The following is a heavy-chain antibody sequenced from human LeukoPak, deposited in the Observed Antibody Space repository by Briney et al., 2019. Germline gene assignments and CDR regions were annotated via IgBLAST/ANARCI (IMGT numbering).Heavy chain of an antibody. CDR1: GFTFSSHA. D-gene: IGHD1-26*01. V-gene: IGHV3-23*01. J-gene: IGHJ3*02. CDR2: ILGSGDFT. Sequence: GGSLRLSCAASGFTFSSHAMSWVRQAPGKGLEWVSAILGSGDFTYYADSVKGRFTISRDNSKNTLYLQMNSLRVEDTAVYYCARDLGSAFDIWGQGTMVTVSS. CDR3: ARDLGSAFDI.